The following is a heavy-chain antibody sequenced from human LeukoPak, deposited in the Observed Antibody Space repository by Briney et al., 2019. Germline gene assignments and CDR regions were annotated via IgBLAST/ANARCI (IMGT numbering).Heavy chain of an antibody. Sequence: PSETLSLTCAVYGGSFSGYYWSWIRQPAGKGLEWIGRIYTSGSTNYNPSLKSRVTMSVDTSKNQFSLKLSSVTAADTAVYYCARATPPYGSGSPSLYYYGMDVWGQGTTVTVSS. V-gene: IGHV4-59*10. J-gene: IGHJ6*02. CDR3: ARATPPYGSGSPSLYYYGMDV. CDR2: IYTSGST. CDR1: GGSFSGYY. D-gene: IGHD3-10*01.